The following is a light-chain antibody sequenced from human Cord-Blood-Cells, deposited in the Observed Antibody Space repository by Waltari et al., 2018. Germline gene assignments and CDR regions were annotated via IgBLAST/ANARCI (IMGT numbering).Light chain of an antibody. J-gene: IGLJ3*02. V-gene: IGLV1-47*01. Sequence: QSVLTQPPSASGTPGQRVTISCSGSSSNIGSNYVYWYQQLPGTATNLLIYRNNQRPPGVPARFSVSKSGTSDSLAISGLRSEDDADYYCAAWDDSLSGPVWVFGGGTKLTVL. CDR3: AAWDDSLSGPVWV. CDR2: RNN. CDR1: SSNIGSNY.